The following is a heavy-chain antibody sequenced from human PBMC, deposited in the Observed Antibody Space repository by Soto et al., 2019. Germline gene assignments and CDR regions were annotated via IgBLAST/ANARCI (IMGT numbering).Heavy chain of an antibody. V-gene: IGHV1-69*01. Sequence: QVQLVQSGAEVKKPGSSVKVSCKASGGTFSSYAISWVRQAPGQGLEWMGGIIPIFGTANYAQKFQGRVTITADESTSTAYMELSGLRSEDTAVYYCARAIVVVPAAPYYYYGMDVWGQGTTVTVSS. J-gene: IGHJ6*02. CDR1: GGTFSSYA. CDR2: IIPIFGTA. D-gene: IGHD2-2*01. CDR3: ARAIVVVPAAPYYYYGMDV.